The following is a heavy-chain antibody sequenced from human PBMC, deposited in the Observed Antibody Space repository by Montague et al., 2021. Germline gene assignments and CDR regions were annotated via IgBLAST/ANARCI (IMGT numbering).Heavy chain of an antibody. CDR3: ERRCYGDPQTDPEPANCALDV. CDR1: GVSIGEKSFY. D-gene: IGHD1-14*01. J-gene: IGHJ6*02. Sequence: SETLSLTCSVSGVSIGEKSFYWGWVRQAPRRGLEWIGHMFYRGNTYYNPSLQSRVSISVDTSKNQFSLTLTSVTASDTAVYYCERRCYGDPQTDPEPANCALDVWGQGTSVTVSS. V-gene: IGHV4-39*01. CDR2: MFYRGNT.